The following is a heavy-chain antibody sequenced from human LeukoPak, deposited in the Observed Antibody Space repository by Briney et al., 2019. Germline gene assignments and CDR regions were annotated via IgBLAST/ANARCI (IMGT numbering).Heavy chain of an antibody. V-gene: IGHV4-39*01. CDR2: IYYSGST. Sequence: PSETLSLTCTVSGGSISSSSYYWGWIRRPPGKGLEWIGSIYYSGSTYYNPSLKSRVTISVDTSKNQFSLKLSSVTAADTAVYYCAAQWLERLNWFDPWGQGTLVTVSS. CDR1: GGSISSSSYY. J-gene: IGHJ5*02. D-gene: IGHD6-19*01. CDR3: AAQWLERLNWFDP.